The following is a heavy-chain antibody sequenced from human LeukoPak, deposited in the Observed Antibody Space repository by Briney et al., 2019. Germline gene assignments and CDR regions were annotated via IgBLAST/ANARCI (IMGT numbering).Heavy chain of an antibody. CDR3: ARQGYSGYDRDY. V-gene: IGHV4-39*01. J-gene: IGHJ4*02. CDR1: GGSISSSSYY. Sequence: PSETLSLTCTVSGGSISSSSYYWGWIRQPPGKGLEWIGSIYYSGSTYYNPSLKSRVTISVDTSKNQFSLKLSSVTAADTAVYHCARQGYSGYDRDYWGQGTLVTVSS. D-gene: IGHD5-12*01. CDR2: IYYSGST.